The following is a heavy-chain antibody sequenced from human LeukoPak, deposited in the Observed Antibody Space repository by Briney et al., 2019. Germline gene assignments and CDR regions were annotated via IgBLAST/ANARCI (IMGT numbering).Heavy chain of an antibody. Sequence: GGSLRLSCAASGFTFSSSAMSWVRQAPGKGLEWVSLISSGGGTYYADSVKGRFTISRDNSKSMVYLQMNSLRADDTAVYYCAREEMAVSGYFDYWGQGILVTVSS. J-gene: IGHJ4*02. V-gene: IGHV3-53*01. CDR3: AREEMAVSGYFDY. D-gene: IGHD5-24*01. CDR1: GFTFSSSA. CDR2: ISSGGGT.